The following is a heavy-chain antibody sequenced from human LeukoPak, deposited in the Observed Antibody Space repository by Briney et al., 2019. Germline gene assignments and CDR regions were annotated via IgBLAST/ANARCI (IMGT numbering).Heavy chain of an antibody. CDR3: ARSLPYGTTWYGRSDF. CDR1: GFPFNAYW. CDR2: IRQDGDTK. Sequence: GGSLRLSCAASGFPFNAYWMTWVRQAPGKGLEWVTNIRQDGDTKYYVDSVKGRFTISRDNAMNSLYLQMNSLRAEDTAIYYCARSLPYGTTWYGRSDFWGQGTLVTVSS. J-gene: IGHJ4*02. V-gene: IGHV3-7*03. D-gene: IGHD6-13*01.